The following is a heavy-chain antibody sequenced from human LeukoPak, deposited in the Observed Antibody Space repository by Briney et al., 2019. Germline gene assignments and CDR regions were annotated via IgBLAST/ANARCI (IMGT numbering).Heavy chain of an antibody. J-gene: IGHJ6*02. V-gene: IGHV3-7*03. CDR3: ARGGGLDV. Sequence: PGGSLRLSCAGSGFIFHNFWMTWVRQAPGKGLEWVAHIMKDGSETKYVDSVKGRFTISRDNAKSSLYLQMNSLRVDDTAVYFCARGGGLDVWGQGATVTVSS. CDR1: GFIFHNFW. CDR2: IMKDGSET. D-gene: IGHD3-16*01.